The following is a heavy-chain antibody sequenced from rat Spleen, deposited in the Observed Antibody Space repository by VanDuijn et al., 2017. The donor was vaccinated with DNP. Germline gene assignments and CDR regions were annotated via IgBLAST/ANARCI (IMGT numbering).Heavy chain of an antibody. CDR3: VRDIEGY. D-gene: IGHD1-11*01. J-gene: IGHJ2*01. V-gene: IGHV5-22*01. CDR2: IAYDGGIT. CDR1: GFTFSDYY. Sequence: EVQLVESGGGLVQPGRSLKLSCAASGFTFSDYYMAWVRQAPTKGLEWVAYIAYDGGITYYGDSVKGRFTISRDNAKNTLYLQMNSLRSEDTATYYCVRDIEGYWGQGVMVTVSS.